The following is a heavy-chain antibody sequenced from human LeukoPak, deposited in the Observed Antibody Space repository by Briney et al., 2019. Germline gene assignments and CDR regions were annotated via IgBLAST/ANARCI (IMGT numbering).Heavy chain of an antibody. J-gene: IGHJ4*02. V-gene: IGHV3-30*02. Sequence: PGGSLRLSCAASGFTFSSYGMHWVRQAPGKGLEWVAFIRYDANNQYYADSAKGRFTISRDNSKNTLYLQMDSLRAEDTAVYYCARVLDPLDFWGQGTLVTVSS. CDR3: ARVLDPLDF. CDR1: GFTFSSYG. CDR2: IRYDANNQ.